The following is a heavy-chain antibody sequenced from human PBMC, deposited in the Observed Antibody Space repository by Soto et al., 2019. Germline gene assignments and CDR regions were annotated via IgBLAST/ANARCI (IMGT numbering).Heavy chain of an antibody. V-gene: IGHV4-30-4*01. J-gene: IGHJ6*02. D-gene: IGHD5-18*01. Sequence: SETLSLTXTVSGGSISSGDYYWSWIRQPPGKGLEWIGYIYYSGSTYYNPSLKSRVTISVDTSKNQFSLKLSSATAADTAVYYCARERGYSYGYYYGMDVWGQGTTVTVSS. CDR3: ARERGYSYGYYYGMDV. CDR2: IYYSGST. CDR1: GGSISSGDYY.